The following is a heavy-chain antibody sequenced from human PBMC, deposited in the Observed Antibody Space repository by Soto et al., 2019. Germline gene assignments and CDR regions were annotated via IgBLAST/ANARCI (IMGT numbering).Heavy chain of an antibody. Sequence: EAQLVESGGGLVQPGGSLRLSCGASGITFSRCLMSWVRQAPGKGLEWVASISQDGTDTDYVDSVKGRFAISRDNPNNSLYLPMTSLRADDTAVYYCARDPLSYGDDAQTYWYFDLCGRGTRVTVSS. J-gene: IGHJ2*01. V-gene: IGHV3-7*01. CDR3: ARDPLSYGDDAQTYWYFDL. D-gene: IGHD4-17*01. CDR2: ISQDGTDT. CDR1: GITFSRCL.